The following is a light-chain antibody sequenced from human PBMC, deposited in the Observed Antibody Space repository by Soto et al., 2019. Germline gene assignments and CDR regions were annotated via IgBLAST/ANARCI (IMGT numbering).Light chain of an antibody. CDR2: DVT. Sequence: QSALTQPPSVSGSPGQSVAISCTGTSSDVGNYNRVSWYQQPPGTAPKLMIYDVTNRPSGVPDRCSGSKSGNTASLTISGLQADDEADYYCSSYTSSDTYVFGTGTKLTVL. CDR1: SSDVGNYNR. J-gene: IGLJ1*01. CDR3: SSYTSSDTYV. V-gene: IGLV2-18*02.